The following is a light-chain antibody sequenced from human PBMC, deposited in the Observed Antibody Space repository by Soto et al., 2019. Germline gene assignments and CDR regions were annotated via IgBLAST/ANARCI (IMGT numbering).Light chain of an antibody. J-gene: IGKJ1*01. V-gene: IGKV3-20*01. CDR2: AAS. CDR1: QSVTSTH. Sequence: EIVLKQSPGTLSLSQGERATLSCRASQSVTSTHLAWYQQKPGQAPRLLIYAASSRATGIPDRFSGSGSGTDFTLTISRLEPEDFAVYYCQQYGSSPWTFGQGTKVEIK. CDR3: QQYGSSPWT.